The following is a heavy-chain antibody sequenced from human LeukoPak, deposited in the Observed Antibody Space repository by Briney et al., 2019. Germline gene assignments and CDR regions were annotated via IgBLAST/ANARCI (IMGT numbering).Heavy chain of an antibody. CDR2: INHSGST. CDR3: ARPPRRPYGMDV. J-gene: IGHJ6*02. V-gene: IGHV4-34*01. CDR1: GGSFSGYY. Sequence: SETLSLTCAVYGGSFSGYYWSWIRQPPGKELEWIGEINHSGSTNYNPSLKSRVTISVDTSKNQFSLKLSSVTAADTAVYYCARPPRRPYGMDVWGQGTTVTVSS.